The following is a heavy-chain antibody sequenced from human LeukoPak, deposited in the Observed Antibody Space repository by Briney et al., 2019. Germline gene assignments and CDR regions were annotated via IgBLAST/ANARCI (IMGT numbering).Heavy chain of an antibody. J-gene: IGHJ4*02. Sequence: SETLSLTCTVSGGSISSSSYYWGWIRQPPGKGLDWIGSIYYSGSTYYNPSLKSRVTISVDTSKNQFSLKLSSVTAADTAVYYCARAYSNYYDSSGYYSASYYFDYWGQGTLVTVSS. V-gene: IGHV4-39*07. CDR3: ARAYSNYYDSSGYYSASYYFDY. CDR1: GGSISSSSYY. D-gene: IGHD3-22*01. CDR2: IYYSGST.